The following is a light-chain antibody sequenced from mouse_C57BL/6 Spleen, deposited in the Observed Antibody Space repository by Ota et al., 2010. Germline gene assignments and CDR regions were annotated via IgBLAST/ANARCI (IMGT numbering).Light chain of an antibody. Sequence: QIVLTQSPAIMSASPGXKVTMTCSASSSVSYMYWYQQKPGSSPRLLIYDTSNLASGVPVRFSGSGSGTSYSLTISSMEAEDAATYYCQQWSSNPERSTFGAGTKLE. CDR2: DTS. V-gene: IGKV4-55*01. CDR1: SSVSY. CDR3: QQWSSNPERST. J-gene: IGKJ5*01.